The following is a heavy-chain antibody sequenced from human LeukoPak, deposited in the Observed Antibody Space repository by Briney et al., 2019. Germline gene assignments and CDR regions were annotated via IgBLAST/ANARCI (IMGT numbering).Heavy chain of an antibody. J-gene: IGHJ4*02. V-gene: IGHV1-2*02. D-gene: IGHD3-3*01. Sequence: GASVKVSCKASGYTFTGYYMHRVRQAPGQGLEWMGWINPNSGGTNYAQKFQGRVTMTRDTSISTAYMELSRLRSDDTAVYYCARGSRAGYDFWSGDRENPKYWGQGTLVTVSS. CDR3: ARGSRAGYDFWSGDRENPKY. CDR2: INPNSGGT. CDR1: GYTFTGYY.